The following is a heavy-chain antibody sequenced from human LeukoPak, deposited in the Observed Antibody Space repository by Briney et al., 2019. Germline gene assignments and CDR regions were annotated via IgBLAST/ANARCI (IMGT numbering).Heavy chain of an antibody. D-gene: IGHD2-2*01. V-gene: IGHV4-61*01. CDR3: ARGGSPVVYIWFDP. CDR1: GGSLSSGSYY. CDR2: IYYSGST. Sequence: SETLSLTCNVSGGSLSSGSYYWSWIRQPPGKGLEWIGYIYYSGSTNYNPSLKSRVTISVDTSKNQFSLKLSSVTAADTAVYYCARGGSPVVYIWFDPWGQGTLVTVSS. J-gene: IGHJ5*02.